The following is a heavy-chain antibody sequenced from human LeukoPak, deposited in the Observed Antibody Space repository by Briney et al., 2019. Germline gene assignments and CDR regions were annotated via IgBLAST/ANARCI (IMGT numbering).Heavy chain of an antibody. D-gene: IGHD3-22*01. CDR2: INNAYSA. Sequence: GGSLRLSCAAAGFMFSHYAMTWDRHAPGKGLEWVSTINNAYSAYYSDSVEGRFTISRDNSRNTLYLQMSSLRAEDTAVYYCPEPIDSNRYYSFFNWDPGTQVTVSS. CDR1: GFMFSHYA. V-gene: IGHV3-23*01. CDR3: PEPIDSNRYYSFFN. J-gene: IGHJ4*02.